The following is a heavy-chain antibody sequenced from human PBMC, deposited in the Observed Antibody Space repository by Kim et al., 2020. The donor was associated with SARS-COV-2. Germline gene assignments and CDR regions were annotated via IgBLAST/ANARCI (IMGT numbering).Heavy chain of an antibody. V-gene: IGHV1-18*04. D-gene: IGHD3-22*01. J-gene: IGHJ3*02. CDR2: ISAYNGNT. Sequence: ASVKVSCKASGYTFTSYGISWVRQAPGQGLEWMGWISAYNGNTNYAQKLQGRVTTTTDTSTSTAYMELRSLRSDDTAVYYCARDRGGLNYYDSSGYYYSLVAFDIWGQGTMVTVSS. CDR1: GYTFTSYG. CDR3: ARDRGGLNYYDSSGYYYSLVAFDI.